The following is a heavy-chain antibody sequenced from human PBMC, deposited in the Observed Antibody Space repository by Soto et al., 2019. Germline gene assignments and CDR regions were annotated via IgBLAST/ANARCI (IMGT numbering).Heavy chain of an antibody. V-gene: IGHV4-59*01. D-gene: IGHD1-7*01. CDR3: ARVMTNYGDSEYFQP. CDR2: VFSSGRT. Sequence: SETLSLTCTVSGDNISSYYCSWIRQPPGKGLEWIGHVFSSGRTNYNPSLKSRVTISVDTSKNQFSLKLSSVTAADTAVYYCARVMTNYGDSEYFQPWGQGTLVTVSS. J-gene: IGHJ1*01. CDR1: GDNISSYY.